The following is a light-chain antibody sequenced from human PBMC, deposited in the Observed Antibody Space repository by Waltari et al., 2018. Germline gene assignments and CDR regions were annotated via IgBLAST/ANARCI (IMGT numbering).Light chain of an antibody. V-gene: IGLV1-47*01. CDR2: RNS. CDR3: AAWDDTLRMV. Sequence: QSVLTQPPSASGTPGQKLTISCSGRDSNIGTNHVSWYQHLPGMAPKLLIYRNSQRPSGGPDRVSGSKSGKSASLAMNGLRSEDEANYYCAAWDDTLRMVFGGGTKLTVL. J-gene: IGLJ2*01. CDR1: DSNIGTNH.